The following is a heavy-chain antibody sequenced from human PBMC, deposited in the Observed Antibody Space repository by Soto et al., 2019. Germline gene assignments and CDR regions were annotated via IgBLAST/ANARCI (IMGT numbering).Heavy chain of an antibody. J-gene: IGHJ5*02. CDR1: GYTFNDYE. CDR3: ARIAMPARPRWYNWFDP. D-gene: IGHD2-2*01. V-gene: IGHV1-8*02. Sequence: QEQLVQSAAEVKKPGASVKVSCMTSGYTFNDYEINWVRQATGQGLEWIGWMNPNTGETGYEQRFQGRVTMTTSSSLSTAYLQLSSLTSDDTGVYYCARIAMPARPRWYNWFDPWGQGTLVTVSS. CDR2: MNPNTGET.